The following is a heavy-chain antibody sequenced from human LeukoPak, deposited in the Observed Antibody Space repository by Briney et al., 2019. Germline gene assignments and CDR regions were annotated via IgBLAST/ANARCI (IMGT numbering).Heavy chain of an antibody. CDR2: IRGGGTSE. Sequence: GGSLRLSCTASGFTFSAYAMMWVRQAPGKEPEWVSAIRGGGTSEFYADSVKGRFRISRDNSKDTLFLQMNSLRAEDTAVYYCARDPNGDYIGAFDMWGPGTMVTVSS. CDR3: ARDPNGDYIGAFDM. CDR1: GFTFSAYA. J-gene: IGHJ3*02. V-gene: IGHV3-23*01. D-gene: IGHD4-17*01.